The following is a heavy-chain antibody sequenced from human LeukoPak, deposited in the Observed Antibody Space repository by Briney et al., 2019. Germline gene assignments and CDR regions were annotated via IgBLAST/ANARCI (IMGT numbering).Heavy chain of an antibody. D-gene: IGHD2-2*01. J-gene: IGHJ4*02. CDR2: IYHSGST. V-gene: IGHV4-59*12. Sequence: SETLPLTCTVSGGSISSYYWSWIRQPPGKGLEWIGYIYHSGSTYYNPSLKSRVTISVDRSKNQFSLKLSSVTAADTAVYYCARAGGARYCSSTSCYFLDYWGQGTLVTVSS. CDR1: GGSISSYY. CDR3: ARAGGARYCSSTSCYFLDY.